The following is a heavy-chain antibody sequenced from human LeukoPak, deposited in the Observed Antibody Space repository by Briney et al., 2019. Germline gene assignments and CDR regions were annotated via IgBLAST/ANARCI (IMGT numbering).Heavy chain of an antibody. CDR2: ISPNSGGA. D-gene: IGHD3-22*01. J-gene: IGHJ4*02. CDR3: ARVYDSSGYYYRY. CDR1: GYTFTSYG. Sequence: ASVKVSCKASGYTFTSYGISWVRQAPGQGLEWMGWISPNSGGANYAQKLQGRVTMTRDTSISTAYMELSRLRSDDTAVYYCARVYDSSGYYYRYWGQGTLVTVSS. V-gene: IGHV1-2*02.